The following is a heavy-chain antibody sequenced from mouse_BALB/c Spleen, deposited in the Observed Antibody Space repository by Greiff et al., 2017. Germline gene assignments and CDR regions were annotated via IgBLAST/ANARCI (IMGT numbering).Heavy chain of an antibody. V-gene: IGHV2-9-2*01. CDR2: IWTGGGT. Sequence: QVQLQQSGPGLVAPSQSLSITCTVSGFSLTSYDISWIRQPPGKGLEWLGVIWTGGGTNYNSAFMSRLSISKDNSKSQVFLKMNSLQTDDTAIYYCVRLRGFAYWGQGTLVTVSA. CDR1: GFSLTSYD. CDR3: VRLRGFAY. J-gene: IGHJ3*01. D-gene: IGHD1-1*01.